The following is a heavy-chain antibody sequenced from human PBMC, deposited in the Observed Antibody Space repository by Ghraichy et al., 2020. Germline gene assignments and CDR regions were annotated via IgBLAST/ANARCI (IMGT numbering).Heavy chain of an antibody. J-gene: IGHJ6*02. Sequence: GGSLRLSCAASGFTFNSYSINWVRQAPGKGLEWVSSITSNNNYIYYADSVKGRFTISRDNTRNLLYLQMNSLRAEDTAVYYCARDSWSGEFLRGMDVWGQGTTVTVSS. CDR3: ARDSWSGEFLRGMDV. D-gene: IGHD3-10*01. V-gene: IGHV3-21*06. CDR1: GFTFNSYS. CDR2: ITSNNNYI.